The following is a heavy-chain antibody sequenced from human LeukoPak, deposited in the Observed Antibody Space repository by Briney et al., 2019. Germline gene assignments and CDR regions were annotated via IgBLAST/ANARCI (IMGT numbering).Heavy chain of an antibody. J-gene: IGHJ4*02. Sequence: ASVKVSCKASVYTFTATDINWVRQAAGQGLEWMGWMNPNSGHTDYAPKFQGRITMTRNTSINTAYMELSSLTSEDTAVYLCAREVSGDFALDSWGQGTLVTVSS. CDR3: AREVSGDFALDS. V-gene: IGHV1-8*01. CDR2: MNPNSGHT. CDR1: VYTFTATD.